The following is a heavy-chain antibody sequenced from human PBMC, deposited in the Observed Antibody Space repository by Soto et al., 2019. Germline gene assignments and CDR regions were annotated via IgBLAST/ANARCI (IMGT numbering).Heavy chain of an antibody. D-gene: IGHD6-19*01. Sequence: EVQLVESGGGLVQPGGSLRLSCAASGFTFSSYWMSWVRQAPGKGLEWVANIKQDGSEKYYVDSMKGRFTISRDNAKNSLYLQMNSLRAEDTAVYYCARDEAPFLIAVAGTSDYWGQGTLVTVSS. CDR1: GFTFSSYW. V-gene: IGHV3-7*05. CDR3: ARDEAPFLIAVAGTSDY. CDR2: IKQDGSEK. J-gene: IGHJ4*02.